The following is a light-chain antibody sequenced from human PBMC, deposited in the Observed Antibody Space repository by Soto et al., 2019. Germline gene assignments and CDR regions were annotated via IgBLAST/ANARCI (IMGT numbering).Light chain of an antibody. V-gene: IGKV1-5*03. Sequence: DIQMTQSPSTLSASVGDRVTITCRASQNINSWLAWYQQKPGEAPKLLIYKASILENGVPSRFSGSGSGTEFTLTITSLQPDDFATYYCQQYNNYLTFGQGTKLEIK. J-gene: IGKJ2*01. CDR3: QQYNNYLT. CDR2: KAS. CDR1: QNINSW.